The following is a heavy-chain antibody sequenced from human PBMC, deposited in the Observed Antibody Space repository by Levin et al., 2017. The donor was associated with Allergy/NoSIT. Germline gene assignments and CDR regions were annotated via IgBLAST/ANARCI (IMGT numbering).Heavy chain of an antibody. CDR3: ARPVASGWLGPAY. CDR1: GYIFTNYW. Sequence: GGSLRLSCKGSGYIFTNYWIGWVRQMPGKGLEWMGIIYPGDSDTRYSPSFQGQVTISADKSISTAYLQWSSLKASDTAMYYCARPVASGWLGPAYWGQGTLVTVSS. D-gene: IGHD5-12*01. J-gene: IGHJ4*02. CDR2: IYPGDSDT. V-gene: IGHV5-51*01.